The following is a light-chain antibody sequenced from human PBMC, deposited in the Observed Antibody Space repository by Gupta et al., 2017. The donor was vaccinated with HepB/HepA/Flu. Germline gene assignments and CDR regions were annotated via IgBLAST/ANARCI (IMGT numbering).Light chain of an antibody. CDR3: QSYDSSLSGSCV. CDR2: GNS. Sequence: QSVLTQPPSVSGAPGQRLTISCTGRSSNIGAGYDVHWYQQLPGTAPKLLIYGNSNRPSGVPDRFSGSKSGTSASLAITGLQAEDEADYYCQSYDSSLSGSCVFGTGTKVTVL. CDR1: SSNIGAGYD. J-gene: IGLJ1*01. V-gene: IGLV1-40*01.